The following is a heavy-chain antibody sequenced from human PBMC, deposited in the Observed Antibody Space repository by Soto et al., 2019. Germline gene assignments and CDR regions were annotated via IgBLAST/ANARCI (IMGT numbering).Heavy chain of an antibody. Sequence: SQTLSLTCAISGDSVSSNSAAWNWIRQSPSRGLEWLGRTYYRSKWYNDYAVSVKSRITINPDTSKNQFSLQLNSVTPEDTAVYYCARGGRAGMHSSGWRVNWGKGTLVTVAS. CDR2: TYYRSKWYN. D-gene: IGHD6-19*01. J-gene: IGHJ4*02. CDR1: GDSVSSNSAA. CDR3: ARGGRAGMHSSGWRVN. V-gene: IGHV6-1*01.